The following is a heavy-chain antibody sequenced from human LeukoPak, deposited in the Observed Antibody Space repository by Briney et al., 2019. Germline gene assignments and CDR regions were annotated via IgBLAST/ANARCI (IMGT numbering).Heavy chain of an antibody. V-gene: IGHV3-30*04. D-gene: IGHD3-3*01. CDR1: GFTFSSYA. CDR2: ISYDGSNK. CDR3: ARARGYYAVYYFDY. Sequence: SGGPLRLSCAAPGFTFSSYAMHWVRQAPGKGLEWVAVISYDGSNKYYADSVKGRFTISRDNSKNTLYLQMNSLRAEDTAVYYCARARGYYAVYYFDYWGQGTLVTVSS. J-gene: IGHJ4*02.